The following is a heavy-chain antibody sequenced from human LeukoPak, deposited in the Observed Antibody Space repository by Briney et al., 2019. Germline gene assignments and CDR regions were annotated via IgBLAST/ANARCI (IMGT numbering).Heavy chain of an antibody. CDR2: IYYSGST. D-gene: IGHD3-22*01. J-gene: IGHJ4*02. V-gene: IGHV4-59*12. CDR3: ARLGYYDSKYYFDY. Sequence: PSETLSLTCTVSGGSISSYYWSWIRQPPGKGLEWIGYIYYSGSTNYNPSLKSRVTISVDTSKNQFSLKLSSVAAADTAVYYCARLGYYDSKYYFDYWGQGTLVAVSS. CDR1: GGSISSYY.